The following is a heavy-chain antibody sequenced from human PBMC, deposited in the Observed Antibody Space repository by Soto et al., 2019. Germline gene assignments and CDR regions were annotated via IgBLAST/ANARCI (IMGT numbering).Heavy chain of an antibody. CDR2: IIPIFGTA. Sequence: ASVKASCKASCGTISSSAISWVRQAPGQGLEWMGGIIPIFGTANYAQKFQGRVTITADESTSTAYMELSSLRSEDTAVYFCAKIGRLPPRSSDSRGKRTLVTVSS. CDR1: CGTISSSA. V-gene: IGHV1-69*13. CDR3: AKIGRLPPRSSDS. D-gene: IGHD6-6*01. J-gene: IGHJ5*01.